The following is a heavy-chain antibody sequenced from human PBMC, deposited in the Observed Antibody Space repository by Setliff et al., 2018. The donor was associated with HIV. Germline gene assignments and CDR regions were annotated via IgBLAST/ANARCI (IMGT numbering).Heavy chain of an antibody. D-gene: IGHD3-22*01. CDR1: GGTFSSYP. CDR2: IIPIFGTT. CDR3: ARGRNYDSSGYGDYYYYMDV. Sequence: SVKVSCKASGGTFSSYPISWVRQAPGQGLEWMGGIIPIFGTTHYAQRFQGRVTVTADESTSTAYMQLSSLRSDDTAVYYCARGRNYDSSGYGDYYYYMDVWGKGTTVTVSS. J-gene: IGHJ6*03. V-gene: IGHV1-69*13.